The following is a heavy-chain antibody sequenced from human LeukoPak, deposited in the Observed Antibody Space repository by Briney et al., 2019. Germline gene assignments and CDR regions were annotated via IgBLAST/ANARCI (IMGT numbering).Heavy chain of an antibody. D-gene: IGHD5-24*01. V-gene: IGHV4-59*01. CDR2: IYSTGRT. CDR3: ARQSVEMSTISYFDN. Sequence: SETLSLTCTVSGGSISGFYWSWIRQPPGKGLEWIGYIYSTGRTNYNPSLKSRVTISLDTSKNQFSLKLSSVSAADTAVYYCARQSVEMSTISYFDNWGQGTLVTVSS. J-gene: IGHJ4*02. CDR1: GGSISGFY.